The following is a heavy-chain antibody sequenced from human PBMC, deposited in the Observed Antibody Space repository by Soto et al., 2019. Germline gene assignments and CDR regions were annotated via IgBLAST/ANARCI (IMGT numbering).Heavy chain of an antibody. CDR1: GFTFSTYW. D-gene: IGHD3-10*01. Sequence: EAQLVQSGGGLIQPGGSMRLSCAASGFTFSTYWMHWVRQATGKVLVWVSSIKPDGSLTPYADSVRGRFTISRDNSKNTVYLTMNSLRADDTAVYYCARDEGVTMVRGYDKWGQGTLVVVTS. J-gene: IGHJ4*02. V-gene: IGHV3-74*03. CDR3: ARDEGVTMVRGYDK. CDR2: IKPDGSLT.